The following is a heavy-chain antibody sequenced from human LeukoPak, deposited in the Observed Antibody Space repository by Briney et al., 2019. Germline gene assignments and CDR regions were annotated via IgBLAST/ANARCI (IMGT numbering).Heavy chain of an antibody. Sequence: PGGSLILSCAASGFTFSGHAMSWVRQAPGKGLKWLSTITGGAENTYYADSVKGRFTISRDNSKNTVYLQMNSLRVEDTAVYYCAKVLSGSQDYWGQGTLVTVFS. V-gene: IGHV3-23*01. J-gene: IGHJ4*02. CDR1: GFTFSGHA. D-gene: IGHD1-26*01. CDR3: AKVLSGSQDY. CDR2: ITGGAENT.